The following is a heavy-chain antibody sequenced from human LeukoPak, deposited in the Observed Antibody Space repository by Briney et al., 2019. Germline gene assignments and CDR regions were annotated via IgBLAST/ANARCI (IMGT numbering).Heavy chain of an antibody. Sequence: LSLTCAVYGGSFSGYYWSWIRQAPGKGLEWVSYISSSSSTIYYADSVKGRFTISRDNAKNSLYLQMNSLRAEDTAVYYCARVNRDNWNDAGFDYWGQGTLVTVSS. CDR2: ISSSSSTI. J-gene: IGHJ4*02. CDR3: ARVNRDNWNDAGFDY. V-gene: IGHV3-11*04. CDR1: GGSFSGYY. D-gene: IGHD1-20*01.